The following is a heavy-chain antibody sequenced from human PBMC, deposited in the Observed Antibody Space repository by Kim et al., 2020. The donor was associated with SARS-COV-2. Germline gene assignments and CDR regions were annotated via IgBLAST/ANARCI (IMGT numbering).Heavy chain of an antibody. V-gene: IGHV3-33*01. J-gene: IGHJ4*02. D-gene: IGHD3-22*01. CDR3: AREPPYDSSYGFDY. CDR1: GFTFSSYG. Sequence: GGSLRLSCAASGFTFSSYGMHWVRQAPGKGLEWVAVIWYDGSNKYYADSVKGRFTISRDNSKNTLYLQMNSLRAEDTAVYYCAREPPYDSSYGFDYWGQGTLVTVSS. CDR2: IWYDGSNK.